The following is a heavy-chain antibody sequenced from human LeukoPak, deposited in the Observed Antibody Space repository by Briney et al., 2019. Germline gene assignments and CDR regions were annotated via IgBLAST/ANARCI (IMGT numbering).Heavy chain of an antibody. J-gene: IGHJ4*02. V-gene: IGHV3-23*01. Sequence: GGSLRLSCAASGFTFSSYAMSWVRQAPGKGLEWVSGISGSGGSTYYAHSVKGRFTISRDNSKNTLYLQMNSLRAEDTAVYYCARSRPTSRKYYYDSSGPTHFDYWGQGTLVTVSS. CDR1: GFTFSSYA. D-gene: IGHD3-22*01. CDR3: ARSRPTSRKYYYDSSGPTHFDY. CDR2: ISGSGGST.